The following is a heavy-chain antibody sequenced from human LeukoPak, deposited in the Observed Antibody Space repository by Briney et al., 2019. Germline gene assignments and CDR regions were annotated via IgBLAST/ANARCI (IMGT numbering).Heavy chain of an antibody. J-gene: IGHJ4*02. CDR3: ARENIVATIGENFDY. V-gene: IGHV1-18*01. CDR2: ISAYNGNT. Sequence: ASVKVSCKASGYTFTSYGISWVRQAPGQGLEWMGWISAYNGNTNYAQKLQGRVTVTTDTSTSTAYMELRSLRSDDTAVYYCARENIVATIGENFDYWGQGTLVTVSS. D-gene: IGHD5-12*01. CDR1: GYTFTSYG.